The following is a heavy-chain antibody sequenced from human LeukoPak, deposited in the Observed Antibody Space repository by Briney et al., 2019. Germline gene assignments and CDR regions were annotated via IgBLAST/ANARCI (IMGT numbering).Heavy chain of an antibody. Sequence: PGGSLRLSCAASGFTFSSYEMNWVRQAPGKGLEWVSYISSGGSAIYYADSVKGRFTISRDNAKNSLSLQMNSLRAEDTAVYYCARGSLTTVTTIWGQGTMVTVSS. D-gene: IGHD4-17*01. J-gene: IGHJ3*02. CDR1: GFTFSSYE. V-gene: IGHV3-48*03. CDR2: ISSGGSAI. CDR3: ARGSLTTVTTI.